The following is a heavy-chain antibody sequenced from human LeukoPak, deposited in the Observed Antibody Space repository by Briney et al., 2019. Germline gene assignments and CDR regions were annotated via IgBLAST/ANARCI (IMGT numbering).Heavy chain of an antibody. D-gene: IGHD6-19*01. J-gene: IGHJ4*02. Sequence: GGSLRLSCAASGFTFSNYAMTWVRQAPGKGLEWVSGISGSGYPTYYADSVKGRFTISRDNSRNMVDLEMSSLRAEDTAVYYCAKGLHPSGWLPFDYWGKGILVTVSS. CDR3: AKGLHPSGWLPFDY. CDR1: GFTFSNYA. CDR2: ISGSGYPT. V-gene: IGHV3-23*01.